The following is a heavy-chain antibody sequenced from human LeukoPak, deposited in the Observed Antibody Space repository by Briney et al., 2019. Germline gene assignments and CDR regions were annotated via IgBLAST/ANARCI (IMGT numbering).Heavy chain of an antibody. J-gene: IGHJ6*03. CDR1: GGFINSYY. CDR2: VYTSGIT. V-gene: IGHV4-4*07. D-gene: IGHD3-9*01. Sequence: SETLSLTCTVSGGFINSYYWSWIRQPAGKGLEWIGRVYTSGITNYNPSLKSRITMSVDTSKNQFSLKLTPVTAADTAVYYCARHNGFDRGYYYYMDVWGKGTTVTVSS. CDR3: ARHNGFDRGYYYYMDV.